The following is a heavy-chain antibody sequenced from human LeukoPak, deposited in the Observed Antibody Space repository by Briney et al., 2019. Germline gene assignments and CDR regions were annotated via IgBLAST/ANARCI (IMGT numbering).Heavy chain of an antibody. CDR2: VSHSGST. D-gene: IGHD5-18*01. CDR3: ATRYSYGSVDY. V-gene: IGHV4-34*01. J-gene: IGHJ4*02. Sequence: TSETLSLTCAVYGGSFRGYFWRWIRQPPGKGLQWIGDVSHSGSTHSEPPLRNRVTISVHMPKSQFSLKLTSATPADTAVYYCATRYSYGSVDYWGQGTLVTVSS. CDR1: GGSFRGYF.